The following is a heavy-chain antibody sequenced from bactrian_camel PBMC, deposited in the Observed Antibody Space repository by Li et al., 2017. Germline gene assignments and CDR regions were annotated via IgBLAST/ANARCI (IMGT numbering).Heavy chain of an antibody. CDR1: GFTFSGFY. J-gene: IGHJ6*01. D-gene: IGHD5*01. V-gene: IGHV3S1*01. CDR3: AKDLFTTGWGSNFGY. CDR2: IHSGGTGT. Sequence: HVQLVESGGALVQPGGSLKLSCAASGFTFSGFYMSWVRQAPGKGLEWVSSIHSGGTGTYYADSVKGRFTISSDNAKNTLYLQLNSLKTEDTAMYYCAKDLFTTGWGSNFGYWGQGTQVTVS.